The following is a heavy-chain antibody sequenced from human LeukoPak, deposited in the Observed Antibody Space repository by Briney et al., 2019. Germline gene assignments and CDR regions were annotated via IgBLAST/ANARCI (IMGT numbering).Heavy chain of an antibody. CDR3: EKSGNEGFRFLEWLLWGPKDY. CDR2: ISYEGSNK. D-gene: IGHD3-3*01. Sequence: PGRSLRLSCAASGFTFSSYAMHWVRQAPGKGLDGVAVISYEGSNKYYADSVKGRFTISIDNSKNTLYLQMNSLRAEDTALYYCEKSGNEGFRFLEWLLWGPKDYWGQGTLVTVSS. CDR1: GFTFSSYA. J-gene: IGHJ4*02. V-gene: IGHV3-30*04.